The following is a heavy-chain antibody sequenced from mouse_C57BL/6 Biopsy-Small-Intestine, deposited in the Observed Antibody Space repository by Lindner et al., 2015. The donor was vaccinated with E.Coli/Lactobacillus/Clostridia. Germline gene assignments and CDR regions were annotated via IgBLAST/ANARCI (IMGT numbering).Heavy chain of an antibody. CDR2: IYPGDGDT. CDR1: GYAFSSYW. D-gene: IGHD1-1*01. Sequence: VQLQESGAELVKPGASVKISCKASGYAFSSYWMNWVKQRPGKGLEWIGQIYPGDGDTNYNGKFKGKATLTADKSSSTAYMQLSSLTSEDSAVYFCASPGEENYYGPWFAYWGQGTLVTVSA. CDR3: ASPGEENYYGPWFAY. J-gene: IGHJ3*01. V-gene: IGHV1-80*01.